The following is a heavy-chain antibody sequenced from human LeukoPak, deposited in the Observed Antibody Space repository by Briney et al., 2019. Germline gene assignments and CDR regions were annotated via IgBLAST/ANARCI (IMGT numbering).Heavy chain of an antibody. CDR2: INHSGST. Sequence: SDTLSLTCAVYGGSFSGYYGSWIRQPPGKGLEWSGEINHSGSTNYNPSLKSRVTISADTSKNQFSLKLSSVTAAVTAVYYCAMVEPISCYSYYYYMDVWGKGTTVTVSS. J-gene: IGHJ6*03. D-gene: IGHD3-22*01. V-gene: IGHV4-34*01. CDR3: AMVEPISCYSYYYYMDV. CDR1: GGSFSGYY.